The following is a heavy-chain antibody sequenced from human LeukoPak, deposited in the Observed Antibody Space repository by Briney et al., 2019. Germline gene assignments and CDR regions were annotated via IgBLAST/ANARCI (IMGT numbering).Heavy chain of an antibody. CDR2: TYYRSKWYN. D-gene: IGHD5-18*01. V-gene: IGHV6-1*01. CDR3: ARDGGDTAMVTGYFDY. J-gene: IGHJ4*02. CDR1: GDSVSSNSAA. Sequence: SQTPSLTCAISGDSVSSNSAAWNWIRQSPSRGLEWLGRTYYRSKWYNDYAVSVKSRITINPDTSKNQFSLQLNSVTPEDTAVYYCARDGGDTAMVTGYFDYWGQGTLVSVSS.